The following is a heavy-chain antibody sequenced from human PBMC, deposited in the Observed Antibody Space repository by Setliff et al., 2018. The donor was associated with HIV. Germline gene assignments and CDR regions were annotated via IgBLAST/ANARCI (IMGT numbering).Heavy chain of an antibody. CDR3: ARDLTSNSNCFEP. CDR1: GGSLISGGYY. J-gene: IGHJ5*02. Sequence: LPLTCSVSGGSLISGGYYWSWIRQHPGEGLEWIGYVYYTGRTYYNPSLESRISMSVDTSKNQFSLKLTSVTAADTAIYYCARDLTSNSNCFEPWGQGTQVTVAS. CDR2: VYYTGRT. D-gene: IGHD4-4*01. V-gene: IGHV4-31*03.